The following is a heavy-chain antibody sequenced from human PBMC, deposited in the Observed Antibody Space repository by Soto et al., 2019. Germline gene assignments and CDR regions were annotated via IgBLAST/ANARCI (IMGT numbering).Heavy chain of an antibody. CDR1: GGSISSYY. Sequence: SETLSLTCTVSGGSISSYYWSWIRQPPGKGLEWIGYIYYRGSTNYNPSLKSRVTISVDTSKNQFSLKLSSVTAADTAVYYCARTPREYYYDSSGYYEIFFDYWGQGTLVTVSS. J-gene: IGHJ4*02. V-gene: IGHV4-59*01. D-gene: IGHD3-22*01. CDR3: ARTPREYYYDSSGYYEIFFDY. CDR2: IYYRGST.